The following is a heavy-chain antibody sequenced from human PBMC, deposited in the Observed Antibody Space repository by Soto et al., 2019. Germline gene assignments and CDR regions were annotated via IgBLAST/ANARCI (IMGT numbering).Heavy chain of an antibody. V-gene: IGHV2-5*02. CDR2: IYWDDDK. CDR1: GFSLSTSGVG. J-gene: IGHJ5*02. CDR3: AHRRGVNWFDP. Sequence: QITLKESGPTLVKPTQTLTLTCTFSGFSLSTSGVGVGWIRQPPGKALEWLALIYWDDDKRYSPSLNSRLTSTKDTSKNQVVLTMTNMDPVDTATYYCAHRRGVNWFDPWGQGTLVTVSS.